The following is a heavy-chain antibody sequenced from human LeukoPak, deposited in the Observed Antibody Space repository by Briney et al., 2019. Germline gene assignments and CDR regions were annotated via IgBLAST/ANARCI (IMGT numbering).Heavy chain of an antibody. CDR1: GGTFSSYA. J-gene: IGHJ5*02. Sequence: SVKVSCKASGGTFSSYAISWVRQAPGQGLEWMGGIIPIFGTANYAQKFQGRVTITADESTSTAYMELSSLRSEDTAVYYCARDVGGTVTTYWFDPWGQEPWSPSPQ. D-gene: IGHD4-11*01. CDR3: ARDVGGTVTTYWFDP. V-gene: IGHV1-69*13. CDR2: IIPIFGTA.